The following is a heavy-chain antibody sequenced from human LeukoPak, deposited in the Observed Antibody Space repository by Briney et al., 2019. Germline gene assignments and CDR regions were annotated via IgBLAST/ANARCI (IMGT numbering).Heavy chain of an antibody. D-gene: IGHD3-9*01. J-gene: IGHJ4*02. Sequence: GGSLRLSCAASGFTFSSSAMNWVRQAPGKGLEWVSTISRSGDRTYYADSVKGRFTISRDNSKNTLFLQMNSLRAEDTAVYYCARAGRGLRYFDWLTYDYWGQGTLVTVSS. CDR2: ISRSGDRT. CDR3: ARAGRGLRYFDWLTYDY. V-gene: IGHV3-23*01. CDR1: GFTFSSSA.